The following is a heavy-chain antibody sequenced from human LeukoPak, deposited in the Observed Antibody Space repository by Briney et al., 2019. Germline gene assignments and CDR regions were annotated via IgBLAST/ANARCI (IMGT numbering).Heavy chain of an antibody. V-gene: IGHV3-48*03. D-gene: IGHD6-19*01. CDR3: ARESPSSGWFHAFDI. CDR2: ISSSGSTI. Sequence: PGGSLRLSCAASGFTFSSYEMNWVRQAPGKGLEWVSYISSSGSTIYYADSVKGRFTISRDNAKNSLYLQMNSLRAEDTAVYYCARESPSSGWFHAFDIWGQGTMVTVSS. J-gene: IGHJ3*02. CDR1: GFTFSSYE.